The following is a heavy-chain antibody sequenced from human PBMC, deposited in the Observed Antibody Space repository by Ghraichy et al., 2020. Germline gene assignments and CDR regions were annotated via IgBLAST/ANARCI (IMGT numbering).Heavy chain of an antibody. CDR2: IRSKAYGGTT. D-gene: IGHD1-7*01. J-gene: IGHJ6*02. CDR3: TREGTTHYYYGMDV. Sequence: GGSLRLSCTASGFTFGDYAMSWFRQAPGKGLEWVGFIRSKAYGGTTEYAASVKGRFTISRDDSKSIAYLQMNSLKTEDTAVYYCTREGTTHYYYGMDVWGQGTTVTVSS. V-gene: IGHV3-49*03. CDR1: GFTFGDYA.